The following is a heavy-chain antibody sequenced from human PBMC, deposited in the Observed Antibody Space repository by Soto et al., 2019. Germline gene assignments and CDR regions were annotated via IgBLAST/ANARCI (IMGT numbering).Heavy chain of an antibody. CDR2: ISGRGGST. D-gene: IGHD4-17*01. Sequence: EVQLLESGGGLVQPGGSLRLSCAASGFTFSSYAMSWVRQAPGKGLEWVSAISGRGGSTYDADSVKGRFTISRDNPKNTLYLHMNSQRAEDTAVYYCAHRLNDDGDYGAFDIWGQGTMVTFSA. CDR1: GFTFSSYA. CDR3: AHRLNDDGDYGAFDI. J-gene: IGHJ3*02. V-gene: IGHV3-23*01.